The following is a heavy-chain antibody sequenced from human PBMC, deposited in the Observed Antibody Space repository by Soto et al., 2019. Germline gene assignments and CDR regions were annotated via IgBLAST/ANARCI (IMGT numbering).Heavy chain of an antibody. J-gene: IGHJ4*02. CDR3: AKGGRIAAADFDY. Sequence: EVQLVESGGGLVQPGRSLRLSCAASGFTFDDYAMHWVRQAPGKGLEWVSGISWNSGSIGYADSVKGRFTISRDNAKNSLYLQMNSLRAEDTALYYCAKGGRIAAADFDYWGQGTLVTVSS. V-gene: IGHV3-9*01. CDR1: GFTFDDYA. D-gene: IGHD6-13*01. CDR2: ISWNSGSI.